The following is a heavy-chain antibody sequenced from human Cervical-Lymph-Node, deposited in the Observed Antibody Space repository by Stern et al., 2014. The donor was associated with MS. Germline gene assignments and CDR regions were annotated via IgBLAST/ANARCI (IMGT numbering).Heavy chain of an antibody. CDR3: ARGSGRDFFDY. Sequence: EVQLVESGAEVKKPGEFLKISCRASGYSFPNYWIGWVRQMPGKGLEFMGIIYPGASAVRYSPSFQGQVTISADKSISTAYLQWSSLKASDTAMYYCARGSGRDFFDYWGQGALVTVSS. CDR1: GYSFPNYW. CDR2: IYPGASAV. J-gene: IGHJ4*02. D-gene: IGHD3-3*01. V-gene: IGHV5-51*01.